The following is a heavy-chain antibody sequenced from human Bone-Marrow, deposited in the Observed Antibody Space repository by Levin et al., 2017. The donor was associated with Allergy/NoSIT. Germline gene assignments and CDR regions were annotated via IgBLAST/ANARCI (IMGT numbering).Heavy chain of an antibody. V-gene: IGHV4-4*07. Sequence: SETLSLTCTVSGGSISSYYWSWIRQPAGKGLEWIGRIYTSGSTNYNPSLKSRVTMSVDTSKNQFSLKLSSVTAADTAVYYCARQMKRWVAVAGTNYYGMDVWGQGTTVTVSS. CDR2: IYTSGST. CDR3: ARQMKRWVAVAGTNYYGMDV. J-gene: IGHJ6*02. D-gene: IGHD6-19*01. CDR1: GGSISSYY.